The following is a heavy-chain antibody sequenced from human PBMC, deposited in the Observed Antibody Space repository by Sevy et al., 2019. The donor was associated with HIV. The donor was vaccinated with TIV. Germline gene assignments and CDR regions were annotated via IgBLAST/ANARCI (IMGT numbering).Heavy chain of an antibody. V-gene: IGHV3-30-3*01. D-gene: IGHD3-16*01. CDR3: ASASPMIGSNHADYYGMDV. CDR2: ISYDGSNK. CDR1: GFTFSSYA. J-gene: IGHJ6*02. Sequence: GGSLRLSCAASGFTFSSYAMHWVRQAPGKGLEWVAVISYDGSNKYHADSVKGRFTISRDNSKNTLYLQMNSQRAEDTAVYYCASASPMIGSNHADYYGMDVWGQGTTVTVSS.